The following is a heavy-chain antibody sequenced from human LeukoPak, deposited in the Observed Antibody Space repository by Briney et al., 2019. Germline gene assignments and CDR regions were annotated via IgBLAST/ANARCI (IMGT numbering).Heavy chain of an antibody. CDR3: AGAEGLYSSSSV. J-gene: IGHJ4*02. V-gene: IGHV3-48*04. CDR1: GFTFSSYS. Sequence: PGGSLRLSCAASGFTFSSYSMNWVRQAPGKRLEWVSYISSSGSTIYYADSVKGRLTISRDNAKNSLYLKMNSLRAEDTAVYYCAGAEGLYSSSSVWGQGTLVTVSS. CDR2: ISSSGSTI. D-gene: IGHD6-6*01.